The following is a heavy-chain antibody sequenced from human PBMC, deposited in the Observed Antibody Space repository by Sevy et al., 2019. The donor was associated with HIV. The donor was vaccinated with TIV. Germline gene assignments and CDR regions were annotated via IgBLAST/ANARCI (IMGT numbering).Heavy chain of an antibody. Sequence: SETLSLTCTVSGGSIARSSYDWGWIRQSPGKGLEWIGSIYFSGSTSYATSLRSLVTISVDTSKNQGSLKMRSVTAPDTAFYYCARHGGLGDRGFDFWGQGALVTVSS. CDR3: ARHGGLGDRGFDF. CDR2: IYFSGST. V-gene: IGHV4-39*01. D-gene: IGHD3-10*01. CDR1: GGSIARSSYD. J-gene: IGHJ4*02.